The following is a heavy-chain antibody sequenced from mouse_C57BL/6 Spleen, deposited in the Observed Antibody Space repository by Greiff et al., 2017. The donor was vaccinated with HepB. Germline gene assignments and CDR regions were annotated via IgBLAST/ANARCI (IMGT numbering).Heavy chain of an antibody. D-gene: IGHD3-1*01. J-gene: IGHJ2*01. Sequence: VQLQQPGAELVMPGASVKLSCKASGYTFTSYWMHWVKQRPGQGLEWIGEIDPSDSYTNYNQKFKGKSTLTVDKSSSTAYMQLSSLTSEDSAVYYCARGDRDFDYWGQGTTLTVSS. CDR2: IDPSDSYT. V-gene: IGHV1-69*01. CDR1: GYTFTSYW. CDR3: ARGDRDFDY.